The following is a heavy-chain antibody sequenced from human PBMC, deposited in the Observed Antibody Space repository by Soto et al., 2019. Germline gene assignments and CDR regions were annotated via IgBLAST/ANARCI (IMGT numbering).Heavy chain of an antibody. CDR1: GYSVANNNAA. CDR2: TYYRSKWYT. J-gene: IGHJ6*02. CDR3: ARGGIGLTVFRMDV. Sequence: SHTLSLTCAISGYSVANNNAAWHLIRQSPSRGLEWLGRTYYRSKWYTDYAVSVRSRATINPDTSKNQFSLQLSSVIPEDTAVYYCARGGIGLTVFRMDVWGQGTTVTVSS. D-gene: IGHD4-4*01. V-gene: IGHV6-1*01.